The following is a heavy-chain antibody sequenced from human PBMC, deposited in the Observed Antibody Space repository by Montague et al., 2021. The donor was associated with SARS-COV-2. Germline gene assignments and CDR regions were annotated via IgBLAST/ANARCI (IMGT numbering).Heavy chain of an antibody. D-gene: IGHD2-8*01. V-gene: IGHV4-34*01. CDR3: ARSRATNTPFGFSNKLRSRYNGMDV. CDR2: INHSGST. J-gene: IGHJ6*02. CDR1: GGSFSGYY. Sequence: SETLSLTCAVYGGSFSGYYLNWIRQPPGKGLEWIGEINHSGSTXXXPSXXXRVTIAVDTSKNQVSLKLTSVTAADTAVYYCARSRATNTPFGFSNKLRSRYNGMDVWGQGTTVTVSS.